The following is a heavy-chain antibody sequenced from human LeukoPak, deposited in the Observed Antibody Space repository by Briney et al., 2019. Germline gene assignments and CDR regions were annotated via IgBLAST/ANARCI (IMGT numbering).Heavy chain of an antibody. CDR1: GFTFSSYE. CDR3: ARDRADYYDSSGCDY. CDR2: ISSSGSTI. V-gene: IGHV3-48*03. J-gene: IGHJ4*02. Sequence: TGGSLRLSFAASGFTFSSYEMNWVRQAPGKGLEWVSYISSSGSTIYYADSVKGRFTISRDNAKNSLYLQMNSLRAEDTAVYYCARDRADYYDSSGCDYWGQGTLVTVSS. D-gene: IGHD3-22*01.